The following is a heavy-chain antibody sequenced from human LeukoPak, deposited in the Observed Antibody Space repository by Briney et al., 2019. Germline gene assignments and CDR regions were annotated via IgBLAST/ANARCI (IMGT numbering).Heavy chain of an antibody. CDR2: IYPGDSDT. CDR3: ARQFSGFHYYFDY. D-gene: IGHD5-12*01. Sequence: EESLKISCKGSGYSFTNYWIGWVRQMPGKGLEWIGIIYPGDSDTRYSPSFQGQVTISADKSISTAYLQWSSLKASDTAMYYCARQFSGFHYYFDYWGQGTLVTVSS. V-gene: IGHV5-51*01. CDR1: GYSFTNYW. J-gene: IGHJ4*02.